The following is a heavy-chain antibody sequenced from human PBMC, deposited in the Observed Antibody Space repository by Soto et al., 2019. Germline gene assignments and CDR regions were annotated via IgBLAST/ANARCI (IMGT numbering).Heavy chain of an antibody. Sequence: SETLSLTCSVSGYSVTSSDYYWAWIRQPPGKGLEWIGSMFYGGLTYYNPSLKSRVTLSVDTSKNQFSVRLNSVTAADTAVYYCAPLSVSLSGPYGIHVWGQGPTVTVSS. J-gene: IGHJ6*02. CDR3: APLSVSLSGPYGIHV. V-gene: IGHV4-39*01. CDR2: MFYGGLT. D-gene: IGHD2-15*01. CDR1: GYSVTSSDYY.